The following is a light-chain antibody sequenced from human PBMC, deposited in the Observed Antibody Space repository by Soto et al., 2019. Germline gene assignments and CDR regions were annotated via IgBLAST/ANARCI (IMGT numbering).Light chain of an antibody. Sequence: QSALTQPASVSGSPGQSITICCTGTSSDVGGYNYVSWYQQHPGKAPKLMIYEVSNRPSGVSNRFSGSKSGNTASLTISGLQAEDEADYYCSSYTSSSTHNSVFGTGTKLTVL. J-gene: IGLJ1*01. CDR3: SSYTSSSTHNSV. V-gene: IGLV2-14*01. CDR2: EVS. CDR1: SSDVGGYNY.